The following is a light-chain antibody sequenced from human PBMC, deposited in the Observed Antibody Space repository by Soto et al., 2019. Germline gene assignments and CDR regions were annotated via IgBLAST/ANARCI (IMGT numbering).Light chain of an antibody. V-gene: IGLV2-14*01. J-gene: IGLJ2*01. CDR3: ASYTGTSTDVL. CDR1: SSDIGAYNY. CDR2: EVS. Sequence: QSVLTQPASVSGSPGQSITISCAGTSSDIGAYNYVSWDQQHPGRAPKLMLYEVSHRPSGVSNRFSGSKSANTASLTISGLQPEDEADYYCASYTGTSTDVLFGGGTKLTVL.